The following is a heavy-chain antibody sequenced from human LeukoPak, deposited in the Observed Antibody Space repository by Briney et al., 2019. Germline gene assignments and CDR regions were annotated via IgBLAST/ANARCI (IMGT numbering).Heavy chain of an antibody. Sequence: PSETLSLTCTVSGASLTNGAYSWSWIRQTPQMGLKWIGYVYFSGSAYYNPSLKSRATISIDNAKNQFSLNVRSVTAADTAVYFCARDNPRTTGYSSGSSFDFWGQGILVTVSS. CDR2: VYFSGSA. CDR3: ARDNPRTTGYSSGSSFDF. J-gene: IGHJ4*02. CDR1: GASLTNGAYS. D-gene: IGHD6-19*01. V-gene: IGHV4-61*08.